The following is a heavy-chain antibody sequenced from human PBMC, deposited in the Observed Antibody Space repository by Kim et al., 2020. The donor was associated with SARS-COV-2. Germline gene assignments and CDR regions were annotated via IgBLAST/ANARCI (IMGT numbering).Heavy chain of an antibody. V-gene: IGHV3-30-3*01. J-gene: IGHJ4*02. CDR1: GFTFSSYA. CDR3: ASLKIVVVPAAIAEVDY. Sequence: GGSLRLSCAASGFTFSSYAMHWVRQAPGKGLEWVAVISYDGSNKYYADSVKGRFTISRDNSKNTLYLQMNSLRAEDTAVYYCASLKIVVVPAAIAEVDYWGQGTLVTVSS. D-gene: IGHD2-2*02. CDR2: ISYDGSNK.